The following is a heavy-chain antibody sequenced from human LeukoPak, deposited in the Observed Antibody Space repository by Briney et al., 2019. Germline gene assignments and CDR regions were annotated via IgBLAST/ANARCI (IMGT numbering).Heavy chain of an antibody. CDR3: ARRKAKTPNYFDY. CDR1: GDSISNYY. V-gene: IGHV4-59*08. CDR2: IYYSGNT. Sequence: KPSETLSLTCTVSGDSISNYYWTWIRQPPGKGLEWIGYIYYSGNTNYNPSLKSRLTISLDTSKNQFSLKLTSVTAADTAMYYCARRKAKTPNYFDYWGQGALVTVSS. J-gene: IGHJ4*02.